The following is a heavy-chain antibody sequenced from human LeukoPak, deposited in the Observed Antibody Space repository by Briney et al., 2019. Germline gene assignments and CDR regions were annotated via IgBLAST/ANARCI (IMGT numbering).Heavy chain of an antibody. V-gene: IGHV1-46*01. CDR2: INPSGGST. D-gene: IGHD4-23*01. J-gene: IGHJ3*02. CDR1: GYTFTSYY. CDR3: ARDTVVTAGRGAFDI. Sequence: AASVKVSCKASGYTFTSYYMYWVRQAPGQGLEWMGIINPSGGSTSYAQKFQGRVTMTRDTSTSTVYMELSSLRSEDTAVYYCARDTVVTAGRGAFDIWGQGTMVTVSS.